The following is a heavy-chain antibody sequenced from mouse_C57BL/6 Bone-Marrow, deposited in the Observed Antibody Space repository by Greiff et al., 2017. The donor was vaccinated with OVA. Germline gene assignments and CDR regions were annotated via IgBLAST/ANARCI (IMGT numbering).Heavy chain of an antibody. CDR3: ATRRLLRYAMDY. V-gene: IGHV1-77*01. D-gene: IGHD1-1*01. CDR1: GYTFTDYY. CDR2: IGPGSGST. J-gene: IGHJ4*01. Sequence: VQLQQSGAELVKPGASVKISCKASGYTFTDYYINWVKQRPGPGLEWIGKIGPGSGSTYYNEKFKGKATLTADKSSSTAYMQLSSLTFEDSAVYFGATRRLLRYAMDYWGQGTSVTVSS.